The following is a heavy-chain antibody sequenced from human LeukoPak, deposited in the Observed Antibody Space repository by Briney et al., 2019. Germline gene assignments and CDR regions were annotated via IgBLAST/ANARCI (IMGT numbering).Heavy chain of an antibody. Sequence: PGGSLRLSCAASGFTFKSYGMHWVRQAPGKGLEWVAFIRYDGSDKYYEDSVKGRFTISRDNSKNILYLQTNNLRTEDTAVYHCSSTSAGYWVQGTPVAVSS. J-gene: IGHJ4*02. CDR1: GFTFKSYG. D-gene: IGHD2-2*01. CDR2: IRYDGSDK. V-gene: IGHV3-30*02. CDR3: SSTSAGY.